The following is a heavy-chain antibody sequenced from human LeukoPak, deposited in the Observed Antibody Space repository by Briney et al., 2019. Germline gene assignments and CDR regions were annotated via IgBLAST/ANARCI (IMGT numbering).Heavy chain of an antibody. CDR3: ARGKTVVVAATRENYSYYMDV. V-gene: IGHV4-59*01. CDR2: IYYSGST. CDR1: GGSISSYY. D-gene: IGHD2-15*01. Sequence: SETLSLTCTVSGGSISSYYWSWIRQPPGKGLEWIGYIYYSGSTDYNPSLKSRVTISVDTFKNQFSLKLSSVTAADTAVYYCARGKTVVVAATRENYSYYMDVWGKGTTVTVSS. J-gene: IGHJ6*03.